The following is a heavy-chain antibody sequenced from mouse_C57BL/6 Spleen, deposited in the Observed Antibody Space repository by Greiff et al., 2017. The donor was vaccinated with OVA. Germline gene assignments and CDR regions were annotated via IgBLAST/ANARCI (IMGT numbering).Heavy chain of an antibody. CDR2: IWSGGGT. D-gene: IGHD4-1*01. CDR3: ARNWDWYFDV. CDR1: GFSLTSYG. J-gene: IGHJ1*03. V-gene: IGHV2-2*01. Sequence: VQLLESGPGLAPPSPCLSITCTASGFSLTSYGVHWVRQSPGKGLEWLGVIWSGGGTAYNAAFISRLSISKDNSKSQVFFKMNRLQADDTAIYYCARNWDWYFDVWGTGTTVTVSA.